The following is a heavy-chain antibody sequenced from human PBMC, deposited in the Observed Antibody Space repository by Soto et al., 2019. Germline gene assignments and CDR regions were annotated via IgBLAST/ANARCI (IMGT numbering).Heavy chain of an antibody. D-gene: IGHD3-10*01. CDR3: GIPGATGYLDY. Sequence: GASVKVSCKASGGTFSSYAISWVRQTPEKGLEWMGRFDGEDGQTMYAQKFQGKVTMTEDTSADTAYMELSSLTSDDTAVYYCGIPGATGYLDYWGQGSRVAVSS. CDR1: GGTFSSYA. CDR2: FDGEDGQT. J-gene: IGHJ4*02. V-gene: IGHV1-24*01.